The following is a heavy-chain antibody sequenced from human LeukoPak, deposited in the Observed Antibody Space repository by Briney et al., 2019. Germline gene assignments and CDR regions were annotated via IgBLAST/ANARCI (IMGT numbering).Heavy chain of an antibody. CDR1: GYTFTSYG. D-gene: IGHD5-12*01. CDR2: ISAYNGNT. Sequence: ASVKVSCKASGYTFTSYGISWVRQAPGQGLEWMGWISAYNGNTNYAQKFQGRVTMTRNTSISTAYMELSSLRSEDTAVYYCARGYSGYDLDYWGQGTLVTVSS. V-gene: IGHV1-18*01. J-gene: IGHJ4*02. CDR3: ARGYSGYDLDY.